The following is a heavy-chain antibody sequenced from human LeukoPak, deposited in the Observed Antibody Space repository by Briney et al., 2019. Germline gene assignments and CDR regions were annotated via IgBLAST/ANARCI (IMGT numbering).Heavy chain of an antibody. J-gene: IGHJ4*02. CDR2: ISGDGSVT. CDR1: EFIISNSW. CDR3: VRATYYIGWKPTDS. V-gene: IGHV3-74*01. Sequence: GGSLRLSWAAGEFIISNSWIHLLRQAPGKGLVWVSRISGDGSVTTYADSVQGRFTISRDNANNTLSLQMNSLRAEDTALYYCVRATYYIGWKPTDSCGQGTLVTVSS. D-gene: IGHD3-10*01.